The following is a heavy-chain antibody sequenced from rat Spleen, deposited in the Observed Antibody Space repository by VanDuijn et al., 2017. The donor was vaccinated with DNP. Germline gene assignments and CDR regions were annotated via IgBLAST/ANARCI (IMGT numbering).Heavy chain of an antibody. CDR3: TTGDITTVDY. CDR2: ISYDGSST. CDR1: GFTFSDYY. J-gene: IGHJ2*01. Sequence: EVQLVESGGGLVQPGRSLTLSCVASGFTFSDYYMAWVRQAPKKGLEWVATISYDGSSTYYRDSVKGRFTISRDNAKSTLYLQMDSLRSEDTATYYCTTGDITTVDYWGQGVMVTVSS. V-gene: IGHV5-7*01. D-gene: IGHD1-10*01.